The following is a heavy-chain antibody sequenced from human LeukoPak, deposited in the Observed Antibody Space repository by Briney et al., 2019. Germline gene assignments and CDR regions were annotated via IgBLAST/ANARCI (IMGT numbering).Heavy chain of an antibody. D-gene: IGHD3-9*01. V-gene: IGHV3-9*01. CDR1: GFTFDDYA. Sequence: PGGSLRLSCAASGFTFDDYAMHWVRHAPGKGLEWVSGISWNSGSIGYADSVKGRFTISRDNAKNSLYLQMNSLRAEDTALYYCAKALRYFDWLFQNWGQGTLVTVSS. J-gene: IGHJ4*02. CDR2: ISWNSGSI. CDR3: AKALRYFDWLFQN.